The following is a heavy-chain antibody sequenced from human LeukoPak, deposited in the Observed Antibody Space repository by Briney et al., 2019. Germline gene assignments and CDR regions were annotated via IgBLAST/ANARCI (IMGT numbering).Heavy chain of an antibody. Sequence: ASVKVSCKASGYTFTSYDINWVRQATGQGLEWMGWMNPNSGNTGYAQKFQGRVTMTRNTSISTAYMELSSLRSEDTAVYYCARAESVVPAGYRGGMDVWGKGTTVTISS. CDR1: GYTFTSYD. CDR2: MNPNSGNT. J-gene: IGHJ6*03. V-gene: IGHV1-8*01. D-gene: IGHD2-2*01. CDR3: ARAESVVPAGYRGGMDV.